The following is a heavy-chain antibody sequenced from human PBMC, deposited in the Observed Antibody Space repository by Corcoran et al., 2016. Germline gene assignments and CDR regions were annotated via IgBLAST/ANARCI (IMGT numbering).Heavy chain of an antibody. D-gene: IGHD3-9*01. CDR3: ARISQGLILTGYNWFDP. CDR1: GGTFSSYA. V-gene: IGHV1-69*01. J-gene: IGHJ5*02. Sequence: QVQLVQSGAEVKKPGSSVKVSCKASGGTFSSYAISWVRQAPGQGLEWMGGIIPIFGTANYAQKFQGRVTITADESTSTAYMELSSLRSEDTAVYYCARISQGLILTGYNWFDPWGQGTLVTVSA. CDR2: IIPIFGTA.